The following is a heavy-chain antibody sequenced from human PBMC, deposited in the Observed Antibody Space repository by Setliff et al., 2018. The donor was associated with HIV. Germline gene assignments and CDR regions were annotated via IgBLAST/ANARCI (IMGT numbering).Heavy chain of an antibody. J-gene: IGHJ4*02. Sequence: GESLKISCKGSGYFFLTSWIGWVRQMPGKGLEWMGIIYPGDSDTRYSPSFQGQVTISADKSISTAYLQWSSLRASDTAIYYCARHGGEDNANPKGPFDSWGQGTQVTVSS. D-gene: IGHD3-16*01. V-gene: IGHV5-51*01. CDR1: GYFFLTSW. CDR3: ARHGGEDNANPKGPFDS. CDR2: IYPGDSDT.